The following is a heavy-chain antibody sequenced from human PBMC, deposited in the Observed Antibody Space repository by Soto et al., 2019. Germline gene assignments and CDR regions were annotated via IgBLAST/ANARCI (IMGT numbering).Heavy chain of an antibody. V-gene: IGHV1-69*12. CDR1: GGTFSNYA. CDR3: ARGMVRFLDSLGVDV. J-gene: IGHJ6*02. D-gene: IGHD3-3*01. CDR2: IIPIFGTA. Sequence: QVQLVQSGAEVKKPGSSVKVSCKASGGTFSNYAMSWVRQAPGQGLEWMGGIIPIFGTANYAQKFQGRVTITADESTGTTYRELSSLRSEDTAVYYCARGMVRFLDSLGVDVWGQGTTVTVSS.